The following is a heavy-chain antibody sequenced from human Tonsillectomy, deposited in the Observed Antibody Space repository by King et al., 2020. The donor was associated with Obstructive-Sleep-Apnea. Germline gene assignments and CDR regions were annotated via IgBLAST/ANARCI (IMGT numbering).Heavy chain of an antibody. Sequence: VQLQESGPGLVKPSETLSLTCTVSGGSISSYYWSWIRQPPGKGLEWIGYIYYSGSTNYNPSLKSRVPISVDTSKNQFSLKLSSLTAADTAVYYCARHERDDSSGYYYLYYFDYWGQGTLVTVSS. D-gene: IGHD3-22*01. V-gene: IGHV4-59*08. CDR1: GGSISSYY. J-gene: IGHJ4*02. CDR2: IYYSGST. CDR3: ARHERDDSSGYYYLYYFDY.